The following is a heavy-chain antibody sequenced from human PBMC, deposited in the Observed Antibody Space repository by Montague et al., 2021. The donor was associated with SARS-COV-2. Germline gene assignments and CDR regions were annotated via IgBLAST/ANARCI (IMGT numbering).Heavy chain of an antibody. D-gene: IGHD3-10*01. V-gene: IGHV4-59*01. CDR2: ISDSGST. CDR1: GGSINNYY. J-gene: IGHJ4*02. Sequence: SETLSLTCTVSGGSINNYYWSWIRQPPGKGLEWIAYISDSGSTNYNPSLKSRVTMSVDTSKNHFSLRLSSVAAADTAVYYRARDGGYYYGSGSSPYWGQGTLVTVSS. CDR3: ARDGGYYYGSGSSPY.